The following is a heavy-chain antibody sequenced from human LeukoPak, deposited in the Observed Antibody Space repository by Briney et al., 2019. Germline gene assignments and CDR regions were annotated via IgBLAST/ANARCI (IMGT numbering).Heavy chain of an antibody. J-gene: IGHJ6*02. CDR1: GGSISSSSYY. CDR2: IYDSGST. V-gene: IGHV4-61*05. CDR3: ARHGDTAMVTYYYYGMDV. Sequence: SETLSLTCTVSGGSISSSSYYWGWIRQPPGKGLEWIGYIYDSGSTNYNPSLKSRDTISVDTSKNQFSLKLSSVTAADTAVYYCARHGDTAMVTYYYYGMDVWGQGTTVTVSS. D-gene: IGHD5-18*01.